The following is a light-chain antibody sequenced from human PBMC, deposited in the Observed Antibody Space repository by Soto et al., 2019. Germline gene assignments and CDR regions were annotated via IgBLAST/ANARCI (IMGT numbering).Light chain of an antibody. CDR3: QQHNDYTAVT. Sequence: DFQMTQSPSTLSASVGDRVTITCRASQTISSSLAWYQHKPGKAPKLLIFDASTLQTGVPSRFSGSGFGTEFTLTITGLQPDDFATYYCQQHNDYTAVTFGQGTKLEIK. V-gene: IGKV1-5*01. J-gene: IGKJ2*01. CDR1: QTISSS. CDR2: DAS.